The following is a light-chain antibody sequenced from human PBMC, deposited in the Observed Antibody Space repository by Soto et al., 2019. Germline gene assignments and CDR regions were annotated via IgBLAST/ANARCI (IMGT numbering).Light chain of an antibody. Sequence: PGERGTLSCRASQSVTSRYLAWYQQKPGQAPRLLIFGAYSRAAGIPDRFSGSGSGTEFTLTIRSLQPEDFATYYCQQSYSTPPTFGQGTRLEIK. CDR3: QQSYSTPPT. V-gene: IGKV3-20*01. CDR1: QSVTSRY. J-gene: IGKJ5*01. CDR2: GAY.